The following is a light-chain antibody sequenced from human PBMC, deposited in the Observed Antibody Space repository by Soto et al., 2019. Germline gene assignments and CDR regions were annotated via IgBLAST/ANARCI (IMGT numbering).Light chain of an antibody. CDR1: QSISVW. J-gene: IGKJ1*01. V-gene: IGKV1-5*03. Sequence: DIQVTQSPSTLSASVGDRVTITCRASQSISVWLAWYQQKAGKAPNLLIYKASRLESGVPSRFSGSGPETEFTLTISGLQPGDSATYYCQQYNSYSPTFGQGTKVDIK. CDR3: QQYNSYSPT. CDR2: KAS.